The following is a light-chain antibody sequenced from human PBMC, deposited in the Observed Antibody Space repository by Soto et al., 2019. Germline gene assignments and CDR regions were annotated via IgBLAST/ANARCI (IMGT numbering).Light chain of an antibody. Sequence: DIQMTQSPSTLSASVGDRVTITCRASQSISTWLAWYQQKPGKVPKLLIYTASTLESGVPSRFSGSGSGTEFTLTISSLQPDDFATYYCQKCYVYPLTFGRGTKVEIK. CDR1: QSISTW. V-gene: IGKV1-5*03. CDR3: QKCYVYPLT. CDR2: TAS. J-gene: IGKJ4*02.